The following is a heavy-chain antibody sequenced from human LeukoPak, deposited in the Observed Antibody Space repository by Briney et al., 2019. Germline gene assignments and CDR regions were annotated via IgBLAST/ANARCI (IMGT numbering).Heavy chain of an antibody. CDR1: GYTFTDYY. CDR2: VDPADGEV. Sequence: ASVKVSCKASGYTFTDYYMHWLQQAPGKGLEWMGRVDPADGEVAYAEKFQGRVTITADPSRATAYMELSSLRSEDTAVYYCAETHGVPWGQGTLVTVSS. J-gene: IGHJ4*02. V-gene: IGHV1-69-2*01. CDR3: AETHGVP. D-gene: IGHD2-8*01.